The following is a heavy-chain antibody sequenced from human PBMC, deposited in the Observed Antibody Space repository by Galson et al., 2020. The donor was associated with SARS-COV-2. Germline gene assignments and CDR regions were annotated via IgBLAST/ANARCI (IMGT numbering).Heavy chain of an antibody. CDR2: TSATT. Sequence: GESLKISCAASGFTFSRYGMSWVRQAPGQGLEWVATTSATTYYADPARRRFTISRDDSKSTLYLQLNGLRADDTAVYYCPKDFVRGIGYMDVWGPGTTVTISS. V-gene: IGHV3-23*01. J-gene: IGHJ6*03. CDR3: PKDFVRGIGYMDV. D-gene: IGHD3-10*02. CDR1: GFTFSRYG.